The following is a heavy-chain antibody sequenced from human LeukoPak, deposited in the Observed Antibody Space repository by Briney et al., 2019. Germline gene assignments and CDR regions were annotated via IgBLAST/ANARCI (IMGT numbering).Heavy chain of an antibody. CDR1: GFTFGDYA. J-gene: IGHJ4*02. Sequence: PGGSLRLSCAASGFTFGDYAMHWVRQAPGKGLEWVSLISWDGGSTYYADSVKGRFTISRDNSKNSLYLQMNSLRAEDTALYYCAKDASAESVGGTSYYFDYWGQGTLVTVSS. CDR3: AKDASAESVGGTSYYFDY. D-gene: IGHD6-19*01. V-gene: IGHV3-43D*03. CDR2: ISWDGGST.